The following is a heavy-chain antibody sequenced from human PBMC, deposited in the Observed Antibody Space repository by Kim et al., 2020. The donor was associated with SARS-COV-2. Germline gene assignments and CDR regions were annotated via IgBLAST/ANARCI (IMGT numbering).Heavy chain of an antibody. CDR3: ARGLRIAVAGYGDY. Sequence: GGSLRLSCAASGFTFSSYGMHWVRQAPGKGLEWVAVIWFDGSNKYYADSVKGRFTISRDNSKNTLYLQINSLRAEDTAVYYCARGLRIAVAGYGDYWGQGTLVTVSS. V-gene: IGHV3-33*01. J-gene: IGHJ4*02. D-gene: IGHD6-19*01. CDR2: IWFDGSNK. CDR1: GFTFSSYG.